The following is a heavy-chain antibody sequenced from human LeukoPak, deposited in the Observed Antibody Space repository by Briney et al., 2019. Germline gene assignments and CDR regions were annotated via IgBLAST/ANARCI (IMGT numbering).Heavy chain of an antibody. V-gene: IGHV1-24*01. D-gene: IGHD6-6*01. CDR2: FDPEDGET. J-gene: IGHJ5*02. CDR3: ATGSSSSEGALDP. Sequence: ASVKVSCTVSGYTLTKLAMHWVRQAPGKGLEWMGGFDPEDGETIYAQNFQGRITMTEDTSTDTAYMELSSLRSEDTAVYYCATGSSSSEGALDPWGQGTLVTVSS. CDR1: GYTLTKLA.